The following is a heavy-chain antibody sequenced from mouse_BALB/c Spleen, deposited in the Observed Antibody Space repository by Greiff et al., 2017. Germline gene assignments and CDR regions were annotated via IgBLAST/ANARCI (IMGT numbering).Heavy chain of an antibody. V-gene: IGHV2-9*02. J-gene: IGHJ3*01. CDR1: GFSLTSYG. CDR2: IWAGGST. D-gene: IGHD2-3*01. Sequence: VKLMESGPGLVAPSQSLSITCTVSGFSLTSYGVHWVRQPPGKGLEWLGVIWAGGSTNYNSALMSRLSISKDNSKSQVFLKMNSLQTDDTAMYYCARDNDGYYAAYWGQGTLVTVSA. CDR3: ARDNDGYYAAY.